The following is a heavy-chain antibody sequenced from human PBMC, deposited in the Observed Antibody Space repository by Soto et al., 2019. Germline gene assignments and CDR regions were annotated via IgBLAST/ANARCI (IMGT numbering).Heavy chain of an antibody. CDR2: IGDDGIV. J-gene: IGHJ4*02. Sequence: SETXALACTVSGGCLSVRPGHWCWLRQPPGKVREWLGSIGDDGIVYYNPSLTGLSTLFVDTSTNRFNLNLNSVSAADKAAYYCATHTTIDAAAPDYWGQGIRVTVSS. V-gene: IGHV4-39*01. D-gene: IGHD1-26*01. CDR3: ATHTTIDAAAPDY. CDR1: GGCLSVRPGH.